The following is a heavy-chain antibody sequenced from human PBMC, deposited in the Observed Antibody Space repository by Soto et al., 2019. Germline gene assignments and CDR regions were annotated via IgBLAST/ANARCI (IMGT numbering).Heavy chain of an antibody. Sequence: GGSLRLSCAASGFSFSRHSMNWVRQASGKGLEWVGRIRSKANSYATAYAASVKGRFTISRDDSKNTAYLQMNSLKTEDTAVYYCTRSGYSYGSDYWGQGTLVTVSS. CDR3: TRSGYSYGSDY. CDR1: GFSFSRHS. J-gene: IGHJ4*02. CDR2: IRSKANSYAT. D-gene: IGHD5-18*01. V-gene: IGHV3-73*01.